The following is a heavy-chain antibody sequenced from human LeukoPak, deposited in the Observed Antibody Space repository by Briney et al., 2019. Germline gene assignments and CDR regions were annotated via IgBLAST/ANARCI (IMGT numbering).Heavy chain of an antibody. Sequence: GGSLRLSCAASGFPFSDYEMNWVRQAPGKGLEWISYITHTGKSIYYADSVKGRFTISRDNAKNSLYLQMNSLGAEDTAVYYCGRIARHLAAANDYWGQGTLVTVSS. CDR3: GRIARHLAAANDY. CDR2: ITHTGKSI. J-gene: IGHJ4*02. CDR1: GFPFSDYE. D-gene: IGHD6-13*01. V-gene: IGHV3-48*03.